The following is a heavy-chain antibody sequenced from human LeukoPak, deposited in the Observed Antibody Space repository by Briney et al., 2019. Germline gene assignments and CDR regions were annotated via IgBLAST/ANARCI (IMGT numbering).Heavy chain of an antibody. Sequence: PSETLSLTCTVSGGSISNSHWWNWVRQPPGKGLEWIGYTYNSGSTNYNPSLKSRLTISVDSSKNQFSLKLNSVTAADTAVYYCAKGGGWDAFDIWGQGTMVTVSS. J-gene: IGHJ3*02. CDR1: GGSISNSHW. CDR3: AKGGGWDAFDI. CDR2: TYNSGST. V-gene: IGHV4-4*02. D-gene: IGHD6-19*01.